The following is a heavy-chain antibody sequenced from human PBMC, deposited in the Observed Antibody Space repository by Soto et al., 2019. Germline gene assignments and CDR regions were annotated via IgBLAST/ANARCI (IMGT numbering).Heavy chain of an antibody. CDR1: GFSFSSYA. CDR2: ILHDGINQ. CDR3: ARDMYSSDYFVKWFEP. V-gene: IGHV3-30-3*01. Sequence: QVRLVESGGGVVQPGRSLRLSCTASGFSFSSYAMYWFRQPPGKGLEWVAVILHDGINQHYADSVKGRVTVSRDNSNHSLDLQLNRLRGEDTAMYYCARDMYSSDYFVKWFEPWGQGTLVTVSS. D-gene: IGHD6-19*01. J-gene: IGHJ5*02.